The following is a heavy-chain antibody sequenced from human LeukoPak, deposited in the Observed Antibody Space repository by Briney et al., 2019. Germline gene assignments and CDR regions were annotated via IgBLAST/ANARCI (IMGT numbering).Heavy chain of an antibody. CDR2: IYSGGST. V-gene: IGHV3-53*01. Sequence: GGSLRLSCAASGFTFSILDMSWVRQAPGKGLEWVSVIYSGGSTYYADSVKGRFTISRDNSKNTLYLQMNSLRAEDTAVYYCASPPGYSSGWYDYRAFDIWGQGTMVTVSS. CDR1: GFTFSILD. J-gene: IGHJ3*02. CDR3: ASPPGYSSGWYDYRAFDI. D-gene: IGHD6-19*01.